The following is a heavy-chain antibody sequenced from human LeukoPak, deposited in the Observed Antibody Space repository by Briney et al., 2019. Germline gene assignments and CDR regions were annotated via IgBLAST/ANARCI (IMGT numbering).Heavy chain of an antibody. CDR1: GFTFSSYD. Sequence: GGSLRLSCAASGFTFSSYDFHWVRQGKGKGLEWVSSIGTGANRHYLASVKGRFTISRDNAKDTLYLQMNNLRVEDTALYYCTRGSPQGFDYWGQGTLVTVSS. CDR3: TRGSPQGFDY. V-gene: IGHV3-13*01. CDR2: IGTGANR. J-gene: IGHJ4*02.